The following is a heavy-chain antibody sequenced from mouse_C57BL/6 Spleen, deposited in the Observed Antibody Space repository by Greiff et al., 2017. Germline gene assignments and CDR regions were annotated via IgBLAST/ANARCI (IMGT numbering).Heavy chain of an antibody. CDR1: GYTFTSYW. V-gene: IGHV1-55*01. D-gene: IGHD1-2*01. CDR2: IYPGSGST. Sequence: QVQLQQPGAELVKPGASVKMSCKASGYTFTSYWITWVKQRPGQGLEWIGDIYPGSGSTKYNEKFKSKATLTVDTSASTADMQLSSLTSEDSAVYYGAKWTGGYYRSYCDYWGQGTTLTVSS. J-gene: IGHJ2*01. CDR3: AKWTGGYYRSYCDY.